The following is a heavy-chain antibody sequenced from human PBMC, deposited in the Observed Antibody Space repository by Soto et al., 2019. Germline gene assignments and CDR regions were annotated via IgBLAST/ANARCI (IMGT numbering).Heavy chain of an antibody. CDR2: INHSGST. CDR3: TLRYCSGGSCLVYFDY. Sequence: PSETLSLTCAVFGGSFSGYYWSWIRQPPGKGLEWIGEINHSGSTNYNPSLKSRVTISVDTSKNQFSLKLSSVTAADTAVYYCTLRYCSGGSCLVYFDYWGQGTLVTVSS. D-gene: IGHD2-15*01. J-gene: IGHJ4*02. V-gene: IGHV4-34*01. CDR1: GGSFSGYY.